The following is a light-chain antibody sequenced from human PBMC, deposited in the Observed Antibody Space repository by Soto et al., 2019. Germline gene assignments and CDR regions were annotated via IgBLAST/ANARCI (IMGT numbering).Light chain of an antibody. CDR1: QSVSSY. CDR3: QQRSTTWT. CDR2: DAS. V-gene: IGKV3-11*01. Sequence: EIVLTQSPATLSLSSGERATLSCRASQSVSSYLAWYQQKPGQAPRLLIYDASNRATGIPARFSGSGSGTDFTLTISSLEPEDFAVYYCQQRSTTWTFGQGTKVEIK. J-gene: IGKJ1*01.